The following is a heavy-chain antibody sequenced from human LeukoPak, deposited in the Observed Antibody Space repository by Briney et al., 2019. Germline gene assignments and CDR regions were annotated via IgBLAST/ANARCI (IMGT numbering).Heavy chain of an antibody. CDR3: ARVRHAGYCSSTSCHKWFDP. CDR2: INHSGST. CDR1: GGSFSGYY. Sequence: SETLSLTCAVYGGSFSGYYWSWIRQPPGKGLEWIGEINHSGSTNYNPSLKSRVTISVDTSKNQFSLKLSSVTAADTAVYYCARVRHAGYCSSTSCHKWFDPWGQGTLVTVSS. D-gene: IGHD2-2*01. V-gene: IGHV4-34*01. J-gene: IGHJ5*02.